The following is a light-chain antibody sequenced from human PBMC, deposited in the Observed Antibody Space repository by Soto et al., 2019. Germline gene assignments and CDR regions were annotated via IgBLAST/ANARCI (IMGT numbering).Light chain of an antibody. CDR2: KAS. Sequence: DIQMTQSPSTLSASVVDRVTITCRASQSISSWLAWYQQKPGKAPKLLIYKASSLESGVPSRFSGSGSGTEFTLTISSLQPDDFATYYCQPYNSYSPFGQGTKVDI. V-gene: IGKV1-5*03. J-gene: IGKJ1*01. CDR1: QSISSW. CDR3: QPYNSYSP.